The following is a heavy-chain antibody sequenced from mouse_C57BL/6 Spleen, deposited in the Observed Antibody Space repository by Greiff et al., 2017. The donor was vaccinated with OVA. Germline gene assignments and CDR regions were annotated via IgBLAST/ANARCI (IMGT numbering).Heavy chain of an antibody. J-gene: IGHJ2*01. CDR3: ARNWDYFDY. CDR2: IDPEDGET. Sequence: EVQLQQSGAELVKPGAPVKLSCTASGFNITDYYMHWVKQRTEQGLEWIGRIDPEDGETKYAPKFQGKATITADTSSNTAYLQLSSLTSEDTAVYYCARNWDYFDYWGQGTTLTVSS. V-gene: IGHV14-2*01. D-gene: IGHD4-1*01. CDR1: GFNITDYY.